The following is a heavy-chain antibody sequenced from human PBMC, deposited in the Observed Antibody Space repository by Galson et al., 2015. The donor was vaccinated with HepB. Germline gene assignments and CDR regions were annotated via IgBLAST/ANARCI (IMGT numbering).Heavy chain of an antibody. CDR3: ARARGVYYGSGSYYKGEYYYYYYGMDV. D-gene: IGHD3-10*01. Sequence: SETLSLTCAVYGGSFSGYYWSWIRQPPGKGLEWIGEINHSGSTNYNPSLKSRVTISVDTSKNRFSLELSSVTAADTAVYYCARARGVYYGSGSYYKGEYYYYYYGMDVWGQGTTVTVSS. CDR2: INHSGST. J-gene: IGHJ6*02. V-gene: IGHV4-34*01. CDR1: GGSFSGYY.